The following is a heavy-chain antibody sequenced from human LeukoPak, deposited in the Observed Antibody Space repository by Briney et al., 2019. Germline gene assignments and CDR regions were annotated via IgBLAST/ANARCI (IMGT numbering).Heavy chain of an antibody. J-gene: IGHJ4*02. V-gene: IGHV4-34*01. CDR1: GGSFSGYY. D-gene: IGHD6-13*01. CDR3: ARATFTAAGTFDY. Sequence: PSETLSLTCAVYGGSFSGYYWSWIRQPPGKGLEWIGEINHSGSTNYNPSLKSRVTISVDTSKNQFSLKLSSVTAADTAVYYCARATFTAAGTFDYWGQGTLVTVSS. CDR2: INHSGST.